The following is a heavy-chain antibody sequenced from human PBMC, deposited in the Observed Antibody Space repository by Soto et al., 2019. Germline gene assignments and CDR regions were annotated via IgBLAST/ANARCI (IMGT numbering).Heavy chain of an antibody. D-gene: IGHD3-3*01. CDR2: IYPGDSDT. CDR1: GYSFTSYW. Sequence: PWESLKISCKVSGYSFTSYWIGWVRQMPGKGLAWMGIIYPGDSDTRYSPSFQGQVTISADKSISTAYLQWSSLKASDTAMYYCARNVLSHDFWSGYPGQYYYGMDVWGQGTTVTVSS. V-gene: IGHV5-51*01. J-gene: IGHJ6*02. CDR3: ARNVLSHDFWSGYPGQYYYGMDV.